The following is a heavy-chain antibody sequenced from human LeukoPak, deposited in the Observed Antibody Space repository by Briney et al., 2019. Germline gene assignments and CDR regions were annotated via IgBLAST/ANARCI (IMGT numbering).Heavy chain of an antibody. D-gene: IGHD2-15*01. V-gene: IGHV4-59*08. Sequence: SETLSLTCTVSGGSINSYYWSRIRQPPGKGLEWIGYIYYSGNTNYNPSLKSRVTISVDTSKNQFSLKLSSVTAADTAVYYCARTHIYCSGGSCYPNLVDYWGQGTLVTVSS. CDR3: ARTHIYCSGGSCYPNLVDY. CDR2: IYYSGNT. CDR1: GGSINSYY. J-gene: IGHJ4*02.